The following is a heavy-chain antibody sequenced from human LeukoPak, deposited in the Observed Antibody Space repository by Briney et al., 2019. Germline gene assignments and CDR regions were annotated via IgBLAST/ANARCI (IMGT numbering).Heavy chain of an antibody. CDR1: GFSFSRYG. J-gene: IGHJ4*02. CDR3: ARDLSVEGMGIAARPGDY. Sequence: SGGSLRLSCAASGFSFSRYGMHWVRQAPGKGLEWVAFIRYDGGNKYYADSVKGRFTISRDNSKNTLYLQMNSLRAEDTAVYYCARDLSVEGMGIAARPGDYWGQGTLVTVSS. V-gene: IGHV3-30*02. CDR2: IRYDGGNK. D-gene: IGHD6-6*01.